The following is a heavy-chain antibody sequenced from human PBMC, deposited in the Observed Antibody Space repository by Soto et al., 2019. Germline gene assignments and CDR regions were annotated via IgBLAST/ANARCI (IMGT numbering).Heavy chain of an antibody. D-gene: IGHD6-19*01. V-gene: IGHV4-61*01. CDR3: ARDGLGSSGGKDAGDI. CDR2: ISYSGST. Sequence: SETLSLTCTVSGGSVSSDSYYWNWIRQPPGEGLEWIGYISYSGSTNYNPSLKSRVTMSVDTSKNEFSLRLSSVTAADTAVYFCARDGLGSSGGKDAGDIWGQGAMVTVSS. J-gene: IGHJ3*02. CDR1: GGSVSSDSYY.